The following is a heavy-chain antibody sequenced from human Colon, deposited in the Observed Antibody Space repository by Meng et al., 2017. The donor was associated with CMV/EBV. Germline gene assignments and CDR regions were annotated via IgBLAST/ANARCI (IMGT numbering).Heavy chain of an antibody. Sequence: ASVKVSCKASGYTFIAYYIHWVRQAPGQGLEWMGWINPNSGGTTYEPNFHGRVTLTRDTSISTVYMEVTRLTSDDTAMYYCARADSDSSGYYGPDFWGQGTMVTVSS. CDR2: INPNSGGT. CDR3: ARADSDSSGYYGPDF. CDR1: GYTFIAYY. D-gene: IGHD6-19*01. V-gene: IGHV1-2*02. J-gene: IGHJ3*01.